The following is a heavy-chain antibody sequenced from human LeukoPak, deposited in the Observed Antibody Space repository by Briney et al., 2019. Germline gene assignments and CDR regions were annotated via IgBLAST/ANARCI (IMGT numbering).Heavy chain of an antibody. CDR1: GYTFTNYG. Sequence: SVKVSCKASGYTFTNYGFSWVRQAPGQGLEWMGGIIPIFGTANYAQKFQGRVTITADESTSTAYMELSSLRSEDTAVYYCASVSRLVIGYFDYWGQGTLVTVSS. J-gene: IGHJ4*02. CDR2: IIPIFGTA. V-gene: IGHV1-69*13. D-gene: IGHD3-9*01. CDR3: ASVSRLVIGYFDY.